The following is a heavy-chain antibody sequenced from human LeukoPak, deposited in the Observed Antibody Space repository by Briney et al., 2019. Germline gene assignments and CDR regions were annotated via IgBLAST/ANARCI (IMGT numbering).Heavy chain of an antibody. J-gene: IGHJ4*02. CDR3: AKDQSSGWQHGIGIDY. V-gene: IGHV3-30*02. CDR2: IRSDGTNK. Sequence: PGGSLRLSCAASGFTFSSYGMHWVRQTPGKGLEWVAFIRSDGTNKYSANSVKGRFTISRDNSKNTLYLQMNSLRVEDTALYYCAKDQSSGWQHGIGIDYWGQGTLVTVSS. D-gene: IGHD6-19*01. CDR1: GFTFSSYG.